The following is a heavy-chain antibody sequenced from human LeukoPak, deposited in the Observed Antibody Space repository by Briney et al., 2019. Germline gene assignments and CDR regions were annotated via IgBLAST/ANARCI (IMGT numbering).Heavy chain of an antibody. CDR2: IYYSGST. CDR1: GGSISSSSYY. CDR3: ARRIVVVPAASPFDY. V-gene: IGHV4-39*01. J-gene: IGHJ4*02. Sequence: SETLSLTCTVSGGSISSSSYYWGWIRQPPGKGLEWIGSIYYSGSTYYNPSLKSRVTISVDTSKNQFSLKLSSVTAADTAVYYCARRIVVVPAASPFDYWGQGTLVTVSS. D-gene: IGHD2-2*01.